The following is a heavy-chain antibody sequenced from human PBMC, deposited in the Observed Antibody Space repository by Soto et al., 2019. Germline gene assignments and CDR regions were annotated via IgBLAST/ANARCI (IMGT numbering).Heavy chain of an antibody. D-gene: IGHD1-26*01. Sequence: GGSLRLSCAASGFTFSSYGMHWVRQAPGKGLEWVAVISYDGSNKYYADSVKGRFTISRDNSKNMLYLQMNSLRAEDTAVYYCASDLVGASDSYGLDVWGQGTPVTVSS. J-gene: IGHJ6*02. CDR2: ISYDGSNK. CDR3: ASDLVGASDSYGLDV. CDR1: GFTFSSYG. V-gene: IGHV3-30*03.